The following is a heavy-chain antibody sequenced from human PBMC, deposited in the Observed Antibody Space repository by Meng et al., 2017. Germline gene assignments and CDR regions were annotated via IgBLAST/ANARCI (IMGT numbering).Heavy chain of an antibody. CDR3: ARGRYFDWLSYRYYFDY. CDR2: INHSGST. D-gene: IGHD3-9*01. J-gene: IGHJ4*02. Sequence: QGQLPQWGAGLLKPSETLSLTCAVYGGSFSGYYWSWIRQPPGKGLEWIGEINHSGSTNYNPSLKSRVTISVDTSKNQFSLKLSSVTAADTAVYYCARGRYFDWLSYRYYFDYWGQGTLVTVSS. V-gene: IGHV4-34*01. CDR1: GGSFSGYY.